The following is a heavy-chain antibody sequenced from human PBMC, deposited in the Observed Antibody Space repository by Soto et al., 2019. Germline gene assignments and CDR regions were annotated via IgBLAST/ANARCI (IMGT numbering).Heavy chain of an antibody. J-gene: IGHJ4*02. CDR1: GGSFSGYF. D-gene: IGHD3-22*01. CDR3: ARATQFYYDSSGYSKNFDF. V-gene: IGHV4-34*01. CDR2: INHIGIT. Sequence: PSETLSLTCVVPGGSFSGYFWTWIRQPPGKGLEWIGEINHIGITNYNPSLRSRLSISIDTSKNQISLKLTSVTAADTAVYYCARATQFYYDSSGYSKNFDFWGQGTLVTVSS.